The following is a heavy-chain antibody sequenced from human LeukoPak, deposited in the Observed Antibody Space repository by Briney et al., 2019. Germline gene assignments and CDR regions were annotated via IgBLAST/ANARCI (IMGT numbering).Heavy chain of an antibody. CDR2: IHYSGST. J-gene: IGHJ4*02. CDR1: GGSISSYY. Sequence: PSETLSLTCTVSGGSISSYYWSWLRQPPGRGLEWIGYIHYSGSTNYNPSLESRVTLSVDTSKNQFSLKLRSVTAADTAVYYCARHSRVWHDFDYWGQGTLVTVSS. D-gene: IGHD2-2*01. V-gene: IGHV4-59*08. CDR3: ARHSRVWHDFDY.